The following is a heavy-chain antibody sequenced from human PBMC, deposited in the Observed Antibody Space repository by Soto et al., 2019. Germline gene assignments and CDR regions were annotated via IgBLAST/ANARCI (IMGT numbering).Heavy chain of an antibody. CDR2: ITGSGGTT. CDR1: GITFSSYT. Sequence: EVQLLESGGGLVQPGGSLRLSCAASGITFSSYTMSWVRQAPGKGLEWVSAITGSGGTTYYADSVKGRFTISRDNSKNTGYLQMNSLRVEDTAVYYCAKMQGYFDYWGQGTLVTVS. J-gene: IGHJ4*02. CDR3: AKMQGYFDY. V-gene: IGHV3-23*01.